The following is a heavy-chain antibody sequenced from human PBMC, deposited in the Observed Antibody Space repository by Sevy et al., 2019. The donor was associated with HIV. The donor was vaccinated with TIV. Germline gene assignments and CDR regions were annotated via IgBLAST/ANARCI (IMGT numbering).Heavy chain of an antibody. D-gene: IGHD2-2*01. CDR1: GFTFSNAW. V-gene: IGHV3-15*01. J-gene: IGHJ6*03. CDR3: TTDARILGYCSSTSCYDYYYYYMDV. Sequence: GSLRLSCAASGFTFSNAWMSWVRQAPGKGLEWVGRIKSKTDGGTTDYAAPVKGRFTISRDDSKNTLYLQMNSLKTEDTAVYYCTTDARILGYCSSTSCYDYYYYYMDVWGKGTTVTVSS. CDR2: IKSKTDGGTT.